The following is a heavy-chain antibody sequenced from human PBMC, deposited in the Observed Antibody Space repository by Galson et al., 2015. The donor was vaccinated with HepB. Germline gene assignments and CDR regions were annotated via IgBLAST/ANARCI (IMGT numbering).Heavy chain of an antibody. CDR2: ISGYNDNT. CDR1: GYTFTSHG. V-gene: IGHV1-18*04. Sequence: SCKASGYTFTSHGISWVRQAPGQGLEWMGWISGYNDNTDYAQEFQGRLTLTTDTSTSIVYMELRSLRSDDTSVYYCARGGMATIGGPTFDSWGQGTLVTVSS. D-gene: IGHD5-24*01. CDR3: ARGGMATIGGPTFDS. J-gene: IGHJ4*02.